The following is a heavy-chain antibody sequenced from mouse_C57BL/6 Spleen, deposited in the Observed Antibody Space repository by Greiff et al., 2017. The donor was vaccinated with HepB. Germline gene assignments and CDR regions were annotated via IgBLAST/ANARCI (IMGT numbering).Heavy chain of an antibody. D-gene: IGHD1-1*01. Sequence: EVKLMESGGGLVKPGGSLKLSCAASGFTFSDYGMHWVRQAPEKGLEWVAYISSGRSTIYYADTVKGRFTISRDNAKNTLFLQMTSLRSEDTAMYYCARPSSPDYDAMDYWGQGTSVTVSS. J-gene: IGHJ4*01. CDR2: ISSGRSTI. CDR3: ARPSSPDYDAMDY. V-gene: IGHV5-17*01. CDR1: GFTFSDYG.